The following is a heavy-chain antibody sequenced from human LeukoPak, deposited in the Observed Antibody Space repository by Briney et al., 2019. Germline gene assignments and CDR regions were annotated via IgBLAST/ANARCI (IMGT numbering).Heavy chain of an antibody. Sequence: GGSLRLSCAASGFTFSSYSMNWVRQAPGKGLEWVSSISSSSSYIYYADSVKGRFTISRDNAKNSLYLQMNSLRADDTAVYYCARVLRWLQLSRGPDYYYYYMDVWGKGTTVTVSS. J-gene: IGHJ6*03. CDR3: ARVLRWLQLSRGPDYYYYYMDV. CDR1: GFTFSSYS. D-gene: IGHD5-24*01. CDR2: ISSSSSYI. V-gene: IGHV3-21*04.